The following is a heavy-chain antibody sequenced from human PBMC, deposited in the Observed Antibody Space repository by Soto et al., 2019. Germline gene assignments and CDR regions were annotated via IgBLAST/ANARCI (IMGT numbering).Heavy chain of an antibody. J-gene: IGHJ4*02. CDR3: ARGLPYYYDSSGRSDY. V-gene: IGHV3-48*02. D-gene: IGHD3-22*01. Sequence: EVQLVEYGGGLVQPGGSLRLSCAASGFTFSSYSMNWVRQAPGKGLEWVSYISSSSSTIYYADSVKGRFTISRDNAKNSLYLQMNSLRDEDTAVYYCARGLPYYYDSSGRSDYWGQGTLVTVSS. CDR2: ISSSSSTI. CDR1: GFTFSSYS.